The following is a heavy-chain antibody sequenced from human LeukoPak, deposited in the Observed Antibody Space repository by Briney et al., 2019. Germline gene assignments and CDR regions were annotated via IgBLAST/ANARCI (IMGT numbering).Heavy chain of an antibody. V-gene: IGHV4-34*01. D-gene: IGHD3-10*01. Sequence: LRLSCAASGFTFSSYEMNWVRQPPGKGLEWIGEINHSGSTNYNPSLKSRVTISVDTSKNQFSLKLSSVTAADTAVYYCARSYYYWGQGTLVTVSS. CDR3: ARSYYY. CDR2: INHSGST. CDR1: GFTFSSYE. J-gene: IGHJ4*02.